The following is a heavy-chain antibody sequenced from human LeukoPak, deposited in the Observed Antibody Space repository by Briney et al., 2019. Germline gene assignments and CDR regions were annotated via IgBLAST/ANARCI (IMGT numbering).Heavy chain of an antibody. CDR1: GYTFTSYY. CDR2: INPSGGST. D-gene: IGHD6-13*01. J-gene: IGHJ4*02. Sequence: ASVKVSCKASGYTFTSYYMHWVRQAPGQGLEWMGIINPSGGSTSYAQKFQGRVTMTRDMSTSTVYMELSSLRYEDTAVYYRARATGYSSSWAPFEYWGQGILVTVSS. CDR3: ARATGYSSSWAPFEY. V-gene: IGHV1-46*01.